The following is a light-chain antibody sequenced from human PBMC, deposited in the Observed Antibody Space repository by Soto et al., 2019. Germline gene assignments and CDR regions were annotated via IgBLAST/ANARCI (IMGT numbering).Light chain of an antibody. Sequence: EIVLTQSPATLSLSPGERATLSCRASQSVGNDLVWYHHKPGQAPRLLIYSASNRATGIPARFSGSGSGTDFTLPISSLEPEDFAVYYCQQRTNWPPTFGGGTKVEIK. V-gene: IGKV3-11*01. CDR2: SAS. CDR1: QSVGND. CDR3: QQRTNWPPT. J-gene: IGKJ4*01.